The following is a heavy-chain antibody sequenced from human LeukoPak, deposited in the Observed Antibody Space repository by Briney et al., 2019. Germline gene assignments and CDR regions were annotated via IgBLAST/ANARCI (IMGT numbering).Heavy chain of an antibody. J-gene: IGHJ4*02. V-gene: IGHV3-23*01. Sequence: TGGSLRLSCAASGFTFNNYAMSWVRQAPGKGLEWVSAISGSDAGTYYADSVKGRFTISRDNSKNSLYLQMNSLTAADTAVYYCAKGRSIGTYYTFDHWGQGTLVTVSS. D-gene: IGHD1-26*01. CDR2: ISGSDAGT. CDR1: GFTFNNYA. CDR3: AKGRSIGTYYTFDH.